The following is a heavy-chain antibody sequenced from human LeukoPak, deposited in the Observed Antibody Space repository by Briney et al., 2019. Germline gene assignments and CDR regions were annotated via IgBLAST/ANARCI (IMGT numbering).Heavy chain of an antibody. CDR2: IYYSGST. Sequence: SQTLSLTCTVSGGSISSGGYYWSWIRQHPGKGLEWIGYIYYSGSTYYNPSLKSRVTISVDTSKNQFSLKLSSVTAADTAVYYCARPHYDFWSGYYSDWGQGTLVTVSS. CDR3: ARPHYDFWSGYYSD. V-gene: IGHV4-31*03. J-gene: IGHJ4*02. D-gene: IGHD3-3*01. CDR1: GGSISSGGYY.